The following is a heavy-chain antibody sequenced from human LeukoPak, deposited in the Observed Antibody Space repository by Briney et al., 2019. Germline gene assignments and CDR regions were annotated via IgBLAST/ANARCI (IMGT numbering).Heavy chain of an antibody. J-gene: IGHJ4*02. CDR1: GYTFTGYY. Sequence: GASVKVSCKASGYTFTGYYMHWVRQAPGQGLEWMGWIDPNSGGTNYAQKFQGRVTMTRDTSISTAYMELSRLRSDDTAVYYCARELYYYDSSGYYPLGYWGQGTLVTVSS. CDR2: IDPNSGGT. D-gene: IGHD3-22*01. V-gene: IGHV1-2*02. CDR3: ARELYYYDSSGYYPLGY.